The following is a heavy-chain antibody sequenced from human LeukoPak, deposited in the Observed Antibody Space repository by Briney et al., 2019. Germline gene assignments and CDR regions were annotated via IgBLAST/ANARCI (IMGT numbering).Heavy chain of an antibody. CDR1: GYSFTSYW. D-gene: IGHD3-22*01. CDR3: ARLGYYYDSSGYYGYYFDY. J-gene: IGHJ4*02. CDR2: IYPGDSDT. V-gene: IGHV5-51*01. Sequence: GESLKISCKGSGYSFTSYWIGWVRQMPGKGLEWMGIIYPGDSDTRYSPSFQGQVTTSADKSISTAYLQWSSLKASDTAMYYCARLGYYYDSSGYYGYYFDYWGQGTLVTVSS.